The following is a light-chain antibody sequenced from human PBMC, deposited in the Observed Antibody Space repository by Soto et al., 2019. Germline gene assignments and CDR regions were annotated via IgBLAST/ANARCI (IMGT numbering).Light chain of an antibody. J-gene: IGKJ3*01. Sequence: DIPLTQSPSFLSASVGDRVTITCRASQGVGTSLAWYQQKPGEPPKLLIYAASTLQSGVPSTFSGSGSGTEFTLTITSLQPEDFATYYCQQVYDFPQPFGPGTKVDVK. CDR1: QGVGTS. V-gene: IGKV1-9*01. CDR2: AAS. CDR3: QQVYDFPQP.